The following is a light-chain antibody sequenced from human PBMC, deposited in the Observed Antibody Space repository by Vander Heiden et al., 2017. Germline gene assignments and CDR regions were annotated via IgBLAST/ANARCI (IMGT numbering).Light chain of an antibody. CDR3: SSHAGSSAV. Sequence: QSALTQPPPASGSPGQSVTISCTGTSSDVGAYNYVSWYQQHPGNAPTLIIYDVTKRPSGVPDRFSGSKSGNTAFLTVSGLQAEDEADYYCSSHAGSSAVFGGGTTVTVL. CDR1: SSDVGAYNY. V-gene: IGLV2-8*01. CDR2: DVT. J-gene: IGLJ3*02.